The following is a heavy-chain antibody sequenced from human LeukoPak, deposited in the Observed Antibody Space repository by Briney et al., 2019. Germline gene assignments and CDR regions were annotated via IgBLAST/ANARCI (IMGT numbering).Heavy chain of an antibody. CDR1: GGSISSGGYY. D-gene: IGHD3-10*01. V-gene: IGHV4-31*03. Sequence: PSETLSLTCTVSGGSISSGGYYWSWIRQHPGKGLEWIGYIYYSGSTYYNPSLKSRVTISVDTSKNQFSLKLSSVTAADTAVYYCARHCVMGRTRNAFDIWGQGTMVTVSS. J-gene: IGHJ3*02. CDR3: ARHCVMGRTRNAFDI. CDR2: IYYSGST.